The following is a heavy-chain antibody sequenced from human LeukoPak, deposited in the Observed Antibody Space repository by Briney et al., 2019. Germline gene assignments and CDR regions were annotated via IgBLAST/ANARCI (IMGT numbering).Heavy chain of an antibody. Sequence: PGGSLRLSCAASGFTFSSYSMNWVRQAPGKGLEWISYISSSSSTIYYADSVKGRFTISRDNAKNSLYLQMNSLRAEDTAVYYCARGRRRIAAPGATPPAPYFDFWGQGTLVTVSS. D-gene: IGHD6-13*01. CDR3: ARGRRRIAAPGATPPAPYFDF. CDR2: ISSSSSTI. V-gene: IGHV3-48*04. CDR1: GFTFSSYS. J-gene: IGHJ4*02.